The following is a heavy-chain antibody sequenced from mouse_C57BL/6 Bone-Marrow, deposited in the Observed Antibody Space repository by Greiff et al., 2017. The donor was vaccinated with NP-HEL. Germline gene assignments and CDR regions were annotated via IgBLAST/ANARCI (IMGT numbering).Heavy chain of an antibody. D-gene: IGHD1-1*01. J-gene: IGHJ2*01. V-gene: IGHV1-69*01. CDR1: GYTFTSYW. CDR3: AREFVTTVVARNYFDY. Sequence: QVQLQQPGAELVMPGASVKLSCKASGYTFTSYWMHWVKQRPGQGLEWIGELDPSDSYTNYNQKFKGKSTLTVDKSSSTAYMQLSSLTSEDSAVYYCAREFVTTVVARNYFDYWGQGTTLTVSS. CDR2: LDPSDSYT.